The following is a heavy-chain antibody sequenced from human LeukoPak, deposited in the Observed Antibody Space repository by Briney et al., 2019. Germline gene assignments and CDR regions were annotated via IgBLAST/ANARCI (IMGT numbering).Heavy chain of an antibody. CDR1: GFTFSSYG. CDR2: IRYDGSNK. CDR3: AKDGRASNWFDP. V-gene: IGHV3-30*02. J-gene: IGHJ5*02. Sequence: GGSLRLSCAASGFTFSSYGMHWVRQAPGKGLEWVAFIRYDGSNKYYADSVKGRFTISRDNSKNTLYLQMNSLRAEDTAVYYCAKDGRASNWFDPWGQGTLVTVSS.